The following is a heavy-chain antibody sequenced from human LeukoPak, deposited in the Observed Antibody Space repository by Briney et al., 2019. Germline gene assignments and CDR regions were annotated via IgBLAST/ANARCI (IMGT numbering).Heavy chain of an antibody. J-gene: IGHJ4*02. CDR1: GYSISSGYY. CDR3: ARRRSGSYED. D-gene: IGHD1-26*01. V-gene: IGHV4-38-2*02. Sequence: PSETLSLTCTVSGYSISSGYYWGWIRQPPGKGLEWIGSIYYSGSTYYNPSLKSRVTISVDTSKNQFSLKLSSVTAADTAVYYCARRRSGSYEDWGQGTLVTVSS. CDR2: IYYSGST.